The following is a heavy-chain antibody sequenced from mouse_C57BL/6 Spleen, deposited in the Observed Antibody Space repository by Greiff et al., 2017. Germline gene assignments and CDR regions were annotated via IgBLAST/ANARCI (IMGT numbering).Heavy chain of an antibody. D-gene: IGHD1-1*01. Sequence: QVQLQQSGTELVQPGASVKLSCKASGYTFTSYWMHWVKQRPGQGLEWIGNINPSKGGTNYNEKFKSKATLTVDKSSSTAYMQLSSLTSEDSAVYYCAPSYGSSVGGFAYWGQGTLVTVSA. CDR2: INPSKGGT. CDR1: GYTFTSYW. V-gene: IGHV1-53*01. CDR3: APSYGSSVGGFAY. J-gene: IGHJ3*01.